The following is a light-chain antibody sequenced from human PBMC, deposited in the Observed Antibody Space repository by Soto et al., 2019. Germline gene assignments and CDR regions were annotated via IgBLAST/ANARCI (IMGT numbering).Light chain of an antibody. CDR3: QQYNTYPWT. CDR2: DAS. CDR1: QSISGY. J-gene: IGKJ1*01. Sequence: DIQMTQSPSTLSASVGDRVTITCRSSQSISGYLAWYQQKPGKAPKLLIYDASSLESGVPSRFSGSASGTEFHLTISSLQPDDFAPYYCQQYNTYPWTFGQGTKVEV. V-gene: IGKV1-5*01.